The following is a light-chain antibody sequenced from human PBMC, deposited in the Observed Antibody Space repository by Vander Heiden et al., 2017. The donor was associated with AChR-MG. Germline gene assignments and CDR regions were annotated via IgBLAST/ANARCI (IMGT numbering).Light chain of an antibody. V-gene: IGKV1-33*01. J-gene: IGKJ2*01. CDR1: QDISNF. CDR3: QQYDNLPRT. CDR2: DAS. Sequence: DIHMTQSPSSLSASVRDRVTITCPASQDISNFLNWYQQKPGKAPKLLIYDASNLETGVPSRFSGSGSGTDFTFTISSLQPEDIATYFCQQYDNLPRTFGRGTNLEIK.